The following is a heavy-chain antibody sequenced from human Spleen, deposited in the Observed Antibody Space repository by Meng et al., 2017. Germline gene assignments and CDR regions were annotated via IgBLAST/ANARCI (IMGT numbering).Heavy chain of an antibody. CDR1: GGSISSYY. CDR3: ARSPAGSGATRNDY. D-gene: IGHD4/OR15-4a*01. CDR2: VFYSGST. J-gene: IGHJ4*02. Sequence: SETLSLTCTVSGGSISSYYWSWIRQPPGKGLEWIGYVFYSGSTNYNPSLKSRVTISLDTSKNQFSLTLTSVTAADTAVYYCARSPAGSGATRNDYWGQGTLVTVSS. V-gene: IGHV4-59*01.